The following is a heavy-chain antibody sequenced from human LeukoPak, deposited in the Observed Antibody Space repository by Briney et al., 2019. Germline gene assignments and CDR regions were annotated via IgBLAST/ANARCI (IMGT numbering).Heavy chain of an antibody. V-gene: IGHV4-39*07. CDR3: ARTPLYSSSSGFDY. D-gene: IGHD6-6*01. J-gene: IGHJ4*02. CDR2: IYYSGST. CDR1: GGSIISSSYY. Sequence: SETLSLTCTVSGGSIISSSYYWGWIRQPPGKGLEWIGSIYYSGSTNYNPSLKSRVTISVDTSKNQFSLKLSSVTAADTAVYYCARTPLYSSSSGFDYWGQGTLVTVSS.